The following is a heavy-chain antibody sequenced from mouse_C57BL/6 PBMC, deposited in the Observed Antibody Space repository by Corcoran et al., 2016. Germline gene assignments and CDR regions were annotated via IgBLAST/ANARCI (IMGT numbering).Heavy chain of an antibody. J-gene: IGHJ2*01. V-gene: IGHV9-3*01. CDR3: ARFITTVVAFDY. D-gene: IGHD1-1*01. CDR1: GYTFTTYG. Sequence: QIQLVQSGPELKKPGETVKISCKASGYTFTTYGMSWVKQAPGKGLKWMAWINTYSGVPTYADDFKGRFAFSLETSASTAYLQINNLKNEDTATYFCARFITTVVAFDYWGQGTTLTVSS. CDR2: INTYSGVP.